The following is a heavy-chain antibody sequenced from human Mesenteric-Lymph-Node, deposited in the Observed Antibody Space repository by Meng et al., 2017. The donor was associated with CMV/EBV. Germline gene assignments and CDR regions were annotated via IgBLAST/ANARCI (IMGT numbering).Heavy chain of an antibody. CDR1: GFTFSSYA. V-gene: IGHV3-30-3*01. J-gene: IGHJ4*02. CDR2: ISYDGNNK. CDR3: ARVLESRGSGSYNPPDY. D-gene: IGHD3-10*01. Sequence: GGSLRLSCAASGFTFSSYAIHWVRQAPGEGLEWVAVISYDGNNKYYADSVKGRFTISRDNSRNTLYLEMNTLRAEDTAVYYCARVLESRGSGSYNPPDYWGQGTLVTVSS.